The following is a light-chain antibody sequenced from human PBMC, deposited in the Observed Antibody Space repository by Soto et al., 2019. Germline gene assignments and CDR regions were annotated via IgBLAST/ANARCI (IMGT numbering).Light chain of an antibody. J-gene: IGKJ2*01. CDR2: DAS. CDR3: QQYNSYPYT. V-gene: IGKV1-5*01. Sequence: DILMTQSPSTLSASVGDRVTITCRASQSISSWLAWYQQKPGKAPKVLIYDASSFASGVPSRISGRGSGTEFTLTISSLQPDDFATYYCQQYNSYPYTFGQGTKLEIK. CDR1: QSISSW.